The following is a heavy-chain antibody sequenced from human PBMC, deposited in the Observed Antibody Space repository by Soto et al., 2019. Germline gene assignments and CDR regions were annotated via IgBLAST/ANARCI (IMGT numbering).Heavy chain of an antibody. CDR3: AGGGFGESEFDY. CDR1: GFTFSSYG. D-gene: IGHD3-10*01. V-gene: IGHV3-33*01. Sequence: ESGGGVVQPGRSLRLSCAASGFTFSSYGMHWVRQAPGKGLEWVAVIWYDGSNKYYADSVKGRFTISRDNSKNTLYLQMNSLRAEDTAVYYCAGGGFGESEFDYWGQGTLVTVSS. J-gene: IGHJ4*02. CDR2: IWYDGSNK.